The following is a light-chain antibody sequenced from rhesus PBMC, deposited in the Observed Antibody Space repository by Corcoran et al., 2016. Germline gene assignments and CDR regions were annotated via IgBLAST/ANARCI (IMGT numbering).Light chain of an antibody. CDR1: QGISNA. V-gene: IGKV1-33*02. CDR3: RQGYSTPWP. CDR2: YAS. Sequence: DIQMSQSPSSLSASVGDKVTITCRASQGISNALSWYQQKPGKAPKLLIFYASSLESGVPSRFSGSRSGTDFTLTISGLQPEEFATCNCRQGYSTPWPFGQGTKVKV. J-gene: IGKJ1*01.